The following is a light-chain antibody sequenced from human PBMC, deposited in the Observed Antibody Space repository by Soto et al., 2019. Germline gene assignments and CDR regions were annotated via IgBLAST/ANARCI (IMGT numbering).Light chain of an antibody. CDR1: SSNIGSNY. J-gene: IGLJ2*01. Sequence: QSVLTQPPSASGTPGQRVTISCSGSSSNIGSNYVYWYQQLPGTAPKLLIYRYNQRPSGVPDRFSGSKSGTSASLAISGLRSEDDADYYCAAWDDSLSGHVVFGGGTKLTVL. CDR2: RYN. CDR3: AAWDDSLSGHVV. V-gene: IGLV1-47*01.